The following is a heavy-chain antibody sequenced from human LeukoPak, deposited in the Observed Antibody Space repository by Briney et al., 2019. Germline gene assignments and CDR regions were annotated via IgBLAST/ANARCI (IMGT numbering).Heavy chain of an antibody. Sequence: PSETLSLTCAVYGGSFSGYYWSWIRQPPGKGLEWIGSIYYSGSTYYNPSLKSRVTISVDTSKNQFSLKLSSVTAADTAVYYCAREVNDFWSGYLPSYYYYMDVWGKGTTVTVSS. CDR3: AREVNDFWSGYLPSYYYYMDV. D-gene: IGHD3-3*01. J-gene: IGHJ6*03. CDR1: GGSFSGYY. CDR2: IYYSGST. V-gene: IGHV4-34*01.